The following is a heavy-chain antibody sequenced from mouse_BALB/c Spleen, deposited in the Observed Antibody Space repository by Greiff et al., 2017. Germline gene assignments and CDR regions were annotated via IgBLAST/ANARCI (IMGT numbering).Heavy chain of an antibody. CDR1: GFNIKDTY. D-gene: IGHD2-14*01. Sequence: EVQLVESGAELVKPGASVKLSCTASGFNIKDTYMHWVKQRPEQGLEWIGRIDPANGNTKYDPKFQGKATITADTSSNTAYLQLSSLTSEDTAVYYCAEKEYDEMDYWGQGTSVTVSS. CDR3: AEKEYDEMDY. CDR2: IDPANGNT. V-gene: IGHV14-3*02. J-gene: IGHJ4*01.